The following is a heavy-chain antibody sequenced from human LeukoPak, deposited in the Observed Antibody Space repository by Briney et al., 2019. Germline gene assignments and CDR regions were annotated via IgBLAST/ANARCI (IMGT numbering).Heavy chain of an antibody. CDR1: GFTFSSYA. Sequence: GGSLRLSCAASGFTFSSYAMHWVRQAPGKGLEWVAVISYDGSNKYYADSVKGRFTISRDNSKNTLYLQMYSLRAEDTAVYYCARGRGSSLDYWGQGTLVTVSS. V-gene: IGHV3-30-3*01. D-gene: IGHD6-13*01. CDR2: ISYDGSNK. CDR3: ARGRGSSLDY. J-gene: IGHJ4*02.